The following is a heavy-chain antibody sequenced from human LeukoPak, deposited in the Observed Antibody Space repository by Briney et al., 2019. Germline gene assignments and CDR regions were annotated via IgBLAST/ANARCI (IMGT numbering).Heavy chain of an antibody. Sequence: GASVKVSCKASGGTFSSYAMSWVRQAPGKGLEWVSAISGSGGSTYYADPVKGRFTISRDNSKNTLYLQMNSLRAEDTAVYYCAKDRLPTVYWGQGTLVTVSS. CDR2: ISGSGGST. D-gene: IGHD4-17*01. CDR1: GGTFSSYA. V-gene: IGHV3-23*01. CDR3: AKDRLPTVY. J-gene: IGHJ4*02.